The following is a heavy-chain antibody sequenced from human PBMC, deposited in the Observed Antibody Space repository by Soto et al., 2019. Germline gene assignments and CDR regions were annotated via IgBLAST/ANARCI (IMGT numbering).Heavy chain of an antibody. Sequence: PGGSLRLSCAASGFTFSDHWMHWVRQAPGKGLEWVAIILYYGSNTYYADSVKGRFTISRDNSKNTLYLQMNSLRAEDTSVYYCAKEGGLSGSYYISSSYYFDYWGQGTLVTVSS. CDR3: AKEGGLSGSYYISSSYYFDY. J-gene: IGHJ4*02. CDR2: ILYYGSNT. V-gene: IGHV3-30*18. CDR1: GFTFSDHW. D-gene: IGHD1-26*01.